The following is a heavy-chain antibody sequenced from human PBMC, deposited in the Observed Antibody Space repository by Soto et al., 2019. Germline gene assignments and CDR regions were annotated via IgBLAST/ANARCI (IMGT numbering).Heavy chain of an antibody. D-gene: IGHD2-2*01. CDR2: INHSGST. CDR3: ARGRCSSTSCYYYYGMDV. V-gene: IGHV4-34*01. Sequence: WETLSLTCAVYGGSFSGYYWSWIRQPPGKGLEWIGEINHSGSTNYNPSLKSRVTISVDTSKNQFSLKLSSVTAADTAVYYCARGRCSSTSCYYYYGMDVCGQGTTVTVSS. CDR1: GGSFSGYY. J-gene: IGHJ6*02.